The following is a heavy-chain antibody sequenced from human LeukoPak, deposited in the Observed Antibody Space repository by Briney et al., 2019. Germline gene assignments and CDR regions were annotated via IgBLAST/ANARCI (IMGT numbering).Heavy chain of an antibody. D-gene: IGHD4-17*01. Sequence: SETLSLTRAVYGGSFSGYYWSWIRQPPGKGLEWIGEINHSGSTNYNPSLKSRVTISVDTSKNQFSLKLSSVTAADTAVYYCARGGLRSHFDYWGQGTLVTVSS. J-gene: IGHJ4*02. CDR1: GGSFSGYY. CDR2: INHSGST. V-gene: IGHV4-34*01. CDR3: ARGGLRSHFDY.